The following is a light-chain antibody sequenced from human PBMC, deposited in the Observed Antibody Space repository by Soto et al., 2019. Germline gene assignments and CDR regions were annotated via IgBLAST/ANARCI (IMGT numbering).Light chain of an antibody. CDR2: EAS. CDR1: SSDVGSHNL. CDR3: CSNAASSTYV. J-gene: IGLJ1*01. Sequence: QSALTQPASVSGSPGQSITISCTGTSSDVGSHNLVSWYQQYPGKAPKLIIFEASKRPSGVSNRFSGSKSGSTASLTISGFQAEDEADYYCCSNAASSTYVFGSGTKLTVL. V-gene: IGLV2-23*01.